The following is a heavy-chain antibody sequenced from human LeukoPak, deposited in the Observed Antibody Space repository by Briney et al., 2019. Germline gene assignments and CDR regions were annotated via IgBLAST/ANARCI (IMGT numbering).Heavy chain of an antibody. CDR2: IFRDGST. CDR1: GGSISSSSYY. Sequence: KPSETLSLTCTVSGGSISSSSYYWGWIRQPPGKGLEWIGEIFRDGSTHYNSSLKSRVTISADKSNNQFSLNLNSVTVADTAIYYCARATGAVTVRGWSFDTWGQGTLVTVSS. CDR3: ARATGAVTVRGWSFDT. D-gene: IGHD6-19*01. J-gene: IGHJ3*02. V-gene: IGHV4-39*07.